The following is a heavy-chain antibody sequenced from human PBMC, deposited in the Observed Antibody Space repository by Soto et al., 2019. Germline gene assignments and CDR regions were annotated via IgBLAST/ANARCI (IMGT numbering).Heavy chain of an antibody. CDR1: GFICSSDD. D-gene: IGHD2-8*02. CDR3: AKATATGGGAFDI. J-gene: IGHJ3*02. V-gene: IGHV3-23*01. Sequence: GGSLRLSCAASGFICSSDDMSWFRQAPGKGLEWVSTILVDGRTFYVDSVKGRFTISRDNSKNTVYLQMNSLTAGDTALYYCAKATATGGGAFDICGQGTMVTVSS. CDR2: ILVDGRT.